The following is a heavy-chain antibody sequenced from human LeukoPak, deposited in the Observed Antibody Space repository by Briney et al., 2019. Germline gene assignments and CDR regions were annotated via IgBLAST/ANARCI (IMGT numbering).Heavy chain of an antibody. CDR3: AREFYISWFDP. D-gene: IGHD2/OR15-2a*01. CDR2: IYTSGST. Sequence: PSQTLSLTCNVSGGSISSGSYYWSWIRQPAGKGLEWIGRIYTSGSTNYNPSLKSRVTISVDTSKNQFSLKLSSVTAADTAVCYCAREFYISWFDPWGQGTLVTVSS. CDR1: GGSISSGSYY. J-gene: IGHJ5*02. V-gene: IGHV4-61*02.